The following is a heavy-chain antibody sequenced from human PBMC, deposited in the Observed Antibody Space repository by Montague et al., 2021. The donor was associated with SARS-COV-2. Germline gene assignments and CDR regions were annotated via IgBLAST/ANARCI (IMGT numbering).Heavy chain of an antibody. CDR3: ASLTVAVVGGAFDV. CDR2: INSDGSST. D-gene: IGHD6-13*01. V-gene: IGHV3-74*01. J-gene: IGHJ3*01. CDR1: GFTFSSFW. Sequence: FLRLSCAASGFTFSSFWMHWVRQAPGKGLVWVSRINSDGSSTNYADSVKGRFTISRDNSKNTLYLQMNSLRAEDTAVYYCASLTVAVVGGAFDVWGQGTVVTVSS.